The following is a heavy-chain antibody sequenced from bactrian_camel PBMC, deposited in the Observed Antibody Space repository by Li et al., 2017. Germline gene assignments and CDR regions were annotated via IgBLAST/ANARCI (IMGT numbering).Heavy chain of an antibody. J-gene: IGHJ4*01. CDR2: IGSDGTA. V-gene: IGHV3S6*01. D-gene: IGHD2*01. CDR3: AGDRMVCPYCSGGSCKGTS. CDR1: GFTFSTYW. Sequence: HVQLVESGGGLVQPGGSLRLSCAASGFTFSTYWMYWVRQAPGKGLEWVSSIGSDGTAYYADSVKGRLTVSRDNAKNTLYLQMNSLEIEDTAMYYCAGDRMVCPYCSGGSCKGTSWGQGTQVTVS.